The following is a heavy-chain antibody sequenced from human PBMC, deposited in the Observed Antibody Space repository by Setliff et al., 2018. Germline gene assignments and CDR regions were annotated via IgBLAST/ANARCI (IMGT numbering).Heavy chain of an antibody. J-gene: IGHJ5*02. Sequence: PSETLSLTCTVSGDSISSGTYYWSYWTWIRQPAGKGLEWIGHIYTGGSTNYNPSLKSRVTMPVDTSKNQFSLRLSSVTAADTAIYYCARDRLRGWFDPWGQGTLVTVSS. CDR2: IYTGGST. D-gene: IGHD2-21*02. V-gene: IGHV4-61*09. CDR3: ARDRLRGWFDP. CDR1: GDSISSGTYY.